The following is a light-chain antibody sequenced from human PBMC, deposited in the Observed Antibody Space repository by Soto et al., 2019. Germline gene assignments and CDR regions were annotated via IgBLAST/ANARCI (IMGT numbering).Light chain of an antibody. CDR2: DAS. J-gene: IGKJ4*01. Sequence: EIVLTQSPGTLSLSPGERATLSCRASQSFSSSYLAWYQQKPGKAPKLLIYDASTLQTGVPSRFRGSGSGTEFTLTISSLQPEDFATYSCQQLASYPIGTFGGGTKVEIK. CDR3: QQLASYPIGT. V-gene: IGKV1-9*01. CDR1: QSFSSSY.